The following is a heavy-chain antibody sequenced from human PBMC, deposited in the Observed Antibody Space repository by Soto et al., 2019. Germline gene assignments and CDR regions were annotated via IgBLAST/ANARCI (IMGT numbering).Heavy chain of an antibody. D-gene: IGHD3-22*01. CDR3: ARDSYYDSSGSFDY. Sequence: QVQLQESGPGLVKPSETLSLTCTVSGGSISSYYWSWIRQPPGKGLEWIGYIHYSGSTNYNPSLKSRVTISVDTSKNQFSLKLSSVTAADTAVYYCARDSYYDSSGSFDYWGQGTLVTVSS. J-gene: IGHJ4*02. CDR2: IHYSGST. V-gene: IGHV4-59*01. CDR1: GGSISSYY.